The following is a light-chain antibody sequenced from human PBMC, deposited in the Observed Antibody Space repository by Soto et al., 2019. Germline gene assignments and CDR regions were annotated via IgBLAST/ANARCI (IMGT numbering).Light chain of an antibody. Sequence: EIVLTQSPATLSLSPGERATLSCRASQSVKNYLAWYQQKPGQAHRLLIYDASNRATGIPARFSGSGSGTDFTLTISSLEPEYSAGYYCQQRSNWPPVTFGGGTKVEIK. CDR1: QSVKNY. J-gene: IGKJ4*01. V-gene: IGKV3-11*01. CDR2: DAS. CDR3: QQRSNWPPVT.